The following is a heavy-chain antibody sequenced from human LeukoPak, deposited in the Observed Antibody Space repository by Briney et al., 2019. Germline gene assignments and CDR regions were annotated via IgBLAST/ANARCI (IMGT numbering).Heavy chain of an antibody. CDR2: ISSSSYI. V-gene: IGHV3-21*01. CDR1: GFTFSSYS. Sequence: GGSLRLSCAASGFTFSSYSMNWVRQAPGKGLERVSSISSSSYIYYADSVKGRFTISRDNAKNSLYLQMNSLRAEDTAVYYCARFEGLKSVTGRPPFDYWGQGTLVTVSS. CDR3: ARFEGLKSVTGRPPFDY. J-gene: IGHJ4*02. D-gene: IGHD3-16*01.